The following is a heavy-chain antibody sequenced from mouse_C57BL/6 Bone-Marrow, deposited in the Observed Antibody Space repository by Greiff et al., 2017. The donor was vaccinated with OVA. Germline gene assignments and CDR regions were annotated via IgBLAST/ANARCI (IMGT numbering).Heavy chain of an antibody. CDR2: INPSSGYT. CDR1: GYTFTSYR. J-gene: IGHJ3*01. CDR3: GSSYAAWFAY. D-gene: IGHD1-1*01. Sequence: VQLQQSGAELAKPGASVKLSCKASGYTFTSYRMHWVKQRPGQGLEWIGYINPSSGYTKYNQKFKDKATLTADKSSSTAYMQLSSLTYEDSAVYYCGSSYAAWFAYWGQGTLVTVSA. V-gene: IGHV1-7*01.